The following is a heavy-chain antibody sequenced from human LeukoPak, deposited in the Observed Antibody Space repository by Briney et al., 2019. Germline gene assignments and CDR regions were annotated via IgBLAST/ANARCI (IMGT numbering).Heavy chain of an antibody. CDR1: CYTFANHV. CDR3: ARDQRDGSGRSRSNYYFDY. CDR2: IIAYNGNT. Sequence: VASVKVSFKASCYTFANHVISWVRPAPGQGLEWMGWIIAYNGNTEHAQKFQGRVTMTRDTSTSTACMELRSLRSEDTAVYYCARDQRDGSGRSRSNYYFDYWGQGTLVTVSS. V-gene: IGHV1-18*01. D-gene: IGHD1-26*01. J-gene: IGHJ4*02.